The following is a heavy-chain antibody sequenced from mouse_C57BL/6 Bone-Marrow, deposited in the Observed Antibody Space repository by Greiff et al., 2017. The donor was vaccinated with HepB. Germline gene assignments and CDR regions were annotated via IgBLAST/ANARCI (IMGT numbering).Heavy chain of an antibody. D-gene: IGHD2-3*01. CDR3: ARRPIYDGYCRYFDV. CDR1: GYTFTGYW. Sequence: QVQLQQSGAELMKPGASVKLSCKATGYTFTGYWIEWVKQRPGHGLEWIGEILPGSGSTNYNEKFKGKATFTADTSSNTAYMKLSSLTTKDSAIYYCARRPIYDGYCRYFDVWGTGTTVTVSS. CDR2: ILPGSGST. V-gene: IGHV1-9*01. J-gene: IGHJ1*03.